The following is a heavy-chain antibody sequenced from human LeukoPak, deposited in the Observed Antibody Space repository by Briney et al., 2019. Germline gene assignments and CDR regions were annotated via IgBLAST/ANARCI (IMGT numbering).Heavy chain of an antibody. CDR2: ISPTGSTT. CDR3: ARGPNSDWSGLDF. CDR1: GSSFSGHW. D-gene: IGHD3-9*01. V-gene: IGHV3-74*01. Sequence: GGSLRLSCTASGSSFSGHWMHWARQLPGKGLVWVSRISPTGSTTSYADSVKGRFTVSRDNAKNTLYLQVNNLRAEDTAVYYCARGPNSDWSGLDFWGQGTLLTVSS. J-gene: IGHJ4*02.